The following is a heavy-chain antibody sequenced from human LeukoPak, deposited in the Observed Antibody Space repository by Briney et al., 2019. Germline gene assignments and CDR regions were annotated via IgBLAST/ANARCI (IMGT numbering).Heavy chain of an antibody. CDR3: ARDSEGFDY. J-gene: IGHJ4*02. CDR1: GFTISNYW. V-gene: IGHV3-7*01. D-gene: IGHD6-25*01. Sequence: GGSLRLSCAASGFTISNYWMTWVRQAPGKGLEWVANMKQDGSDKYYVDSVKGRFTISRDNAKNSLYLQMNSLGAEDTAVYYCARDSEGFDYWGQGTLVTVSS. CDR2: MKQDGSDK.